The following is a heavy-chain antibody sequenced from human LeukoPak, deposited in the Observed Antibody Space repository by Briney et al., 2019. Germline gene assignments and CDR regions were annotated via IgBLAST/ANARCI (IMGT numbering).Heavy chain of an antibody. CDR2: MNPNSGNT. V-gene: IGHV1-8*02. CDR3: ARGLRFLEWLLSYYYYGMDV. CDR1: GYTFTGYY. D-gene: IGHD3-3*01. J-gene: IGHJ6*02. Sequence: GASVKVSCKASGYTFTGYYMHWVRQATGQGLEWMGWMNPNSGNTGYAQKFQGRATMTRNTSISTAYMELSSLRSEDTAVYYCARGLRFLEWLLSYYYYGMDVWGQGTTVTVSS.